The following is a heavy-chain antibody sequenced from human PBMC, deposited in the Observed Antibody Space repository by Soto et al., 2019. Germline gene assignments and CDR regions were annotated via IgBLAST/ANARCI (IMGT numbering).Heavy chain of an antibody. D-gene: IGHD3-9*01. Sequence: GGSLRLSCAATGFTFSNYGMHWVRQAPGKGLEWVSAIWFGGSNESYADSVKGRFTISRDNSKKTLYLQMNSLRAEDTAVYYCARDRRVYYPFLTGYFQANYYAMDVWGLGTTVTVSS. J-gene: IGHJ6*02. CDR3: ARDRRVYYPFLTGYFQANYYAMDV. CDR2: IWFGGSNE. CDR1: GFTFSNYG. V-gene: IGHV3-33*01.